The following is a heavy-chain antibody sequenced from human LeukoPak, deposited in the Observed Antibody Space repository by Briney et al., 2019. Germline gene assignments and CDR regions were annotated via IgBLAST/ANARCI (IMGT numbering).Heavy chain of an antibody. V-gene: IGHV3-33*01. CDR1: GFTFSSYG. CDR3: ARALPKIFYNYGMDV. CDR2: IWYDGSNK. J-gene: IGHJ6*04. Sequence: GRSLRLSCAASGFTFSSYGLHCVRQAPGKGLEWVAVIWYDGSNKYYADSVKGRFTISRDNSKYTLFLQMNSLRVEDTAVYYCARALPKIFYNYGMDVCGEGTTVTVSS.